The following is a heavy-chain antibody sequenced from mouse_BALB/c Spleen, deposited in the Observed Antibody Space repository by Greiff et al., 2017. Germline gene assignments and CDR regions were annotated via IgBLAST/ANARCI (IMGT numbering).Heavy chain of an antibody. CDR3: ARDHYVYDYAMDY. J-gene: IGHJ4*01. Sequence: EVHLVESGGGLVQPGGSLKLSCAASGFTFSSYGMSWVRQTPDKRLELVATINSNGGSTYYPDSVKGRFTISRDNAKNTLYLQMSSLKSEDTAMYYCARDHYVYDYAMDYWGQGTSVTVSS. CDR1: GFTFSSYG. CDR2: INSNGGST. V-gene: IGHV5-6-3*01. D-gene: IGHD1-2*01.